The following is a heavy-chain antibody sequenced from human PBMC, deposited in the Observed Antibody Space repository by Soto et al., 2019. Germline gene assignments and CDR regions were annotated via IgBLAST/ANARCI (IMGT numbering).Heavy chain of an antibody. V-gene: IGHV3-7*04. CDR3: VRDRGVSMFPWGY. CDR1: GFTFSRFW. D-gene: IGHD7-27*01. CDR2: INEYGSGK. Sequence: PGGSLRLSCAASGFTFSRFWMNWVRQVPGKRLEWVASINEYGSGKDYVDSVKGRFTISRDNVDNSVHLQMNSLRTDDTAVYYCVRDRGVSMFPWGYWGPGTLVTVSS. J-gene: IGHJ4*02.